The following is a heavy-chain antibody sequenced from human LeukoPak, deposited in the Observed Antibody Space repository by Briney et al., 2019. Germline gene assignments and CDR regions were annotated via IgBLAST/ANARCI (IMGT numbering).Heavy chain of an antibody. CDR2: IKGSDK. V-gene: IGHV3-7*01. D-gene: IGHD1-7*01. CDR1: GFTFSNYW. J-gene: IGHJ4*02. CDR3: ARDVDWNYDL. Sequence: GGSLRLSCVGSGFTFSNYWMNWVRQAPGKGLEWVANIKGSDKGHVDSVKGRFSVSRDDARNSLYLQMDSLRAEDTAAYYCARDVDWNYDLWGQGPLVTVSS.